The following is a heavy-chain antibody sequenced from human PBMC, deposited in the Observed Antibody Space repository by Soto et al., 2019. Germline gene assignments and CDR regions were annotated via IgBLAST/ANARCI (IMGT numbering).Heavy chain of an antibody. CDR3: AKIMHYCDSSVYYYAGLIGAFDI. J-gene: IGHJ3*02. Sequence: EVQLLESGGGLVQPGGSLRLSCAASGFTFSSYAMSWVRQAPGKGLEGSSAISGSGGSTYYADSVKGRFTISRDNSTSTMYLQMKSLRTEDTDVYYCAKIMHYCDSSVYYYAGLIGAFDILGQGTMVTVSS. D-gene: IGHD3-22*01. CDR2: ISGSGGST. V-gene: IGHV3-23*01. CDR1: GFTFSSYA.